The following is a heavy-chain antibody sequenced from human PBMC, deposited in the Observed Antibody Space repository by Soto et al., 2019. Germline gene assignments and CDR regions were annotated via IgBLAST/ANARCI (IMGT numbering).Heavy chain of an antibody. CDR3: ARGGARWTGYFDS. D-gene: IGHD2-15*01. V-gene: IGHV4-59*04. Sequence: PSETLSLSFTVWGGCISCHYWSWIRQSPEKGLEWIGYIYYSGSNYYNPAIKSRLSMSLDTSKNQFSLKLRSVTAADTAVYYCARGGARWTGYFDSCGQGALVTVYS. CDR2: IYYSGSN. J-gene: IGHJ4*02. CDR1: GGCISCHY.